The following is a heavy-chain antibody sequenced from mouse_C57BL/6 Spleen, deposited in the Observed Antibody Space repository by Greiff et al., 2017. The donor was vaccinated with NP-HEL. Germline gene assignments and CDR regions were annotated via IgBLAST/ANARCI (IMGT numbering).Heavy chain of an antibody. CDR3: ARRGLGQYYFDY. V-gene: IGHV1-64*01. D-gene: IGHD4-1*01. J-gene: IGHJ2*01. CDR1: GYTFTSYW. Sequence: VQLQQSGAELVKPGASVKLSCKASGYTFTSYWMHWVKQRPGQGLEWIGMIHPNSGSTNYNEKFKSKATLTVDKSSSTAYMQLSSLTSEDSAVYYCARRGLGQYYFDYWGQGTTLTVSS. CDR2: IHPNSGST.